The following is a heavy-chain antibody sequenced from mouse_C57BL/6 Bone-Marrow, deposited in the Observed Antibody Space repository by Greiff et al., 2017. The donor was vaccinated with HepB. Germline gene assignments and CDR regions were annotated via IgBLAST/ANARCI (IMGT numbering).Heavy chain of an antibody. J-gene: IGHJ2*01. V-gene: IGHV1-5*01. D-gene: IGHD2-4*01. CDR1: GYTFTSYW. Sequence: EVQLLQSGTVLARPGASVKLSCKTSGYTFTSYWMHWVKQRPGQGLEWIGAINPGNSDTSYNQKFKGKAKLTAVTSASTDYMELSRLTSEDAAVDFCTPYDYGYFDYWGQGTTLTVSS. CDR3: TPYDYGYFDY. CDR2: INPGNSDT.